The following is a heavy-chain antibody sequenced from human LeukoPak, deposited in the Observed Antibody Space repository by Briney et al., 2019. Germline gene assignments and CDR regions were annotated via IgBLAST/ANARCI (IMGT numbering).Heavy chain of an antibody. CDR2: FGTRSTSI. Sequence: GGSLRLSCTASGFTFSGYSMNWIRQAPGKGLERVSSFGTRSTSIYHAGSVKGRFAISRDNAKNSLYLQMNSLRAEDTALYYCAREVSEGLDFWGQGTLVTVSS. CDR1: GFTFSGYS. CDR3: AREVSEGLDF. D-gene: IGHD3-22*01. V-gene: IGHV3-21*01. J-gene: IGHJ4*02.